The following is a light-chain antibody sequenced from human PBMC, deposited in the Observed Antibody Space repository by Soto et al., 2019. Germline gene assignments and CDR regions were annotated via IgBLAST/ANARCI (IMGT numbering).Light chain of an antibody. J-gene: IGKJ1*01. CDR3: QQYGSSPLT. V-gene: IGKV1-39*01. CDR2: AAS. Sequence: DIHMTQSRSCLSASLIDIVTITCRASHNIRGYLNWYQQKPGKAPKLLIYAASSLQSGVPSRFSGSGSGTDFSLTISRLEPEDFAVYYCQQYGSSPLTFGQGTKV. CDR1: HNIRGY.